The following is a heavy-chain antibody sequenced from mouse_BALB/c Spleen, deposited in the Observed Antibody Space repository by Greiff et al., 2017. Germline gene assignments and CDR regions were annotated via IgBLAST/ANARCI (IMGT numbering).Heavy chain of an antibody. Sequence: EVMLVESGGGLVQPGGSLKLSCAASGFTFSSYGMSWVRQTPDKRLELVATINSNGSSTYYPDSVKGRFTISRDNAKNTLYLQMSSLKSEDTAMYYCAETARATAMDYWGQGTSVTVSS. V-gene: IGHV5-6-3*01. J-gene: IGHJ4*01. CDR2: INSNGSST. CDR3: AETARATAMDY. CDR1: GFTFSSYG. D-gene: IGHD3-2*01.